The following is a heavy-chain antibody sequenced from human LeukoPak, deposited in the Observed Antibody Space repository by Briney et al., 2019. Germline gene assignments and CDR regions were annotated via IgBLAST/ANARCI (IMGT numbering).Heavy chain of an antibody. Sequence: SETLSLTCTVSGGSISSYYWSWIRQPAGKGLEWIGLIYTSGSTNYNPSLKSRVTMSVDTSKNQFSLKLSSVTAADTAVYYCARDHSSSWYNWFDPWGQGTLVTVSS. CDR1: GGSISSYY. CDR3: ARDHSSSWYNWFDP. CDR2: IYTSGST. J-gene: IGHJ5*02. V-gene: IGHV4-4*07. D-gene: IGHD6-13*01.